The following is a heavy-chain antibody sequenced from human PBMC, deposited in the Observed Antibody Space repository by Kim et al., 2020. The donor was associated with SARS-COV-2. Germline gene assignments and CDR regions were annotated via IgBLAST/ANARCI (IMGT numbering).Heavy chain of an antibody. V-gene: IGHV3-48*03. J-gene: IGHJ6*02. D-gene: IGHD3-22*01. Sequence: GGSLRLSCAASGFIFSSYEMNWVRQAPGKGLEWVSYITAGGSAIYYADSVKGRFTISRDNAKNSLFLQMHSLRAEDTAVYYCARDYYDSSDYAMDVWGQGTTVTVSS. CDR3: ARDYYDSSDYAMDV. CDR2: ITAGGSAI. CDR1: GFIFSSYE.